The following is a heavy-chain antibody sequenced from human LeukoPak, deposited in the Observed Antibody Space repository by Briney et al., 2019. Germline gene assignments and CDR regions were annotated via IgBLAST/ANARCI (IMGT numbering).Heavy chain of an antibody. V-gene: IGHV3-21*01. J-gene: IGHJ6*02. CDR1: GFTFSSYS. CDR3: ARGEFAWIQGPYGMNV. Sequence: GGSLRLSCAASGFTFSSYSMNWVRQAPGKGLEWVSSISSSSSYIYYADSVKGRFTISRDNAKNSLYLQMNSLRAEDTAVYYCARGEFAWIQGPYGMNVWGQGTTVTVSS. CDR2: ISSSSSYI. D-gene: IGHD5-18*01.